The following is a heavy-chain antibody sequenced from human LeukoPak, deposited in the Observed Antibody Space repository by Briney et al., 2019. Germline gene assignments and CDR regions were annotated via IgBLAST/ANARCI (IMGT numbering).Heavy chain of an antibody. Sequence: GSLRLSCAASGFTFSNNAMSWVRQAPGKGLEWVSAISNDGGRTYYADSVKGRFTISRDNSKNTLYLEMNSLRAEDTAVYFCAREGPGIPSRSTTFDYWGQGTLVTVSS. CDR1: GFTFSNNA. J-gene: IGHJ4*02. CDR3: AREGPGIPSRSTTFDY. D-gene: IGHD3-16*02. V-gene: IGHV3-23*01. CDR2: ISNDGGRT.